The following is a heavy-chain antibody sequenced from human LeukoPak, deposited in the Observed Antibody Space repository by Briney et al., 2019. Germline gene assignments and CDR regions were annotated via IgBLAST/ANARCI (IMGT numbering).Heavy chain of an antibody. V-gene: IGHV3-11*01. D-gene: IGHD4-23*01. CDR3: ARIDGGNAGYFDY. CDR2: IGNSGSPI. J-gene: IGHJ4*02. CDR1: GFTFSDYY. Sequence: GGSLRLSCAASGFTFSDYYMSWIRQVPGKGLEWVSYIGNSGSPIYYADSVKGRFTISRDNAKNSLYVQMNSLTAEDTAVYYCARIDGGNAGYFDYWGQGTLVTVSS.